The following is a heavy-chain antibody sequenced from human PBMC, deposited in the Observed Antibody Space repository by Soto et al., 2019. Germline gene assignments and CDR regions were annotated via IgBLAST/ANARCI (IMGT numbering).Heavy chain of an antibody. CDR2: IYHTGST. CDR1: GGSISSSNW. CDR3: ARLDTATVTAAHYNWFDP. V-gene: IGHV4-4*02. Sequence: QVQLQESGPGLVKPSGTLSLTCAVSGGSISSSNWWSWVRQPPGKGLEWIGEIYHTGSTNYNPSXKSRLTISVDXXKXQXXLKLRSVPAADTAMYYCARLDTATVTAAHYNWFDPWGQGTLVTVSS. J-gene: IGHJ5*02. D-gene: IGHD5-18*01.